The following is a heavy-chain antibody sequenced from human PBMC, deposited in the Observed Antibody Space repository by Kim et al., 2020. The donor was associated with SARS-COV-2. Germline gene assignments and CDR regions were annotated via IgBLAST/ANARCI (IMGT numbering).Heavy chain of an antibody. J-gene: IGHJ4*02. V-gene: IGHV3-30*04. D-gene: IGHD2-15*01. CDR3: ACGAYGLGYCSGGSCYYEFLDY. Sequence: GGSLRLSCAASGFTFSSYAMHWVRQAPGKGLEWVAVISYDGSNKYYAYSVKGRFTISSDNSKNTLSLQMHSLRAEDTAVYYCACGAYGLGYCSGGSCYYEFLDYWGQGTLVTVSS. CDR1: GFTFSSYA. CDR2: ISYDGSNK.